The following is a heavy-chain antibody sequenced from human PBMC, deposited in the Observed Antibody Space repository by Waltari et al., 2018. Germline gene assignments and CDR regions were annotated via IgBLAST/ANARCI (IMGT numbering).Heavy chain of an antibody. Sequence: ELQLVASGGGSVQRGGSLSLSCADYGFPVISYNMNCVRQAPGKGLEWVSYISSSSRTIYYADSVKGRFTISRDNAKTSLYLQMNSLRAEDTAVYYCASPVSSGDDAFDIWGQGTMVTVS. D-gene: IGHD3-10*01. CDR3: ASPVSSGDDAFDI. CDR2: ISSSSRTI. J-gene: IGHJ3*02. CDR1: GFPVISYN. V-gene: IGHV3-48*04.